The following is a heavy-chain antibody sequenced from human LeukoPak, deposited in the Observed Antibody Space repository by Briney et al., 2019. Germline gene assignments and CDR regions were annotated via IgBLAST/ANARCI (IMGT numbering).Heavy chain of an antibody. CDR3: ARNGYNSGWYRH. V-gene: IGHV3-66*01. J-gene: IGHJ4*02. D-gene: IGHD6-19*01. CDR1: GFTFSRYY. CDR2: IHSGGTT. Sequence: PGGSLRLSCAASGFTFSRYYMTWVRQAPGKGLEWVSVIHSGGTTYYADSVKGRYTISRDNSKNSLYLEMNSLRAEDTAVYFCARNGYNSGWYRHWGQGTLVTISS.